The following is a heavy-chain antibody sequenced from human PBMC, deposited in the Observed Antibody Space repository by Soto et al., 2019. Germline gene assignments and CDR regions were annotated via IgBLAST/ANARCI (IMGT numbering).Heavy chain of an antibody. Sequence: ASVKVSCKVSGYTLTELSMHWVRQAPGKGLEWMGGFDPEDGETIYAQKFQGRVTMTEDTSTDTAYMELRSLRSEDTAVCYCATDPRIVGTRSAFDMWGQWTMVTVSS. CDR1: GYTLTELS. CDR3: ATDPRIVGTRSAFDM. CDR2: FDPEDGET. J-gene: IGHJ3*02. D-gene: IGHD1-26*01. V-gene: IGHV1-24*01.